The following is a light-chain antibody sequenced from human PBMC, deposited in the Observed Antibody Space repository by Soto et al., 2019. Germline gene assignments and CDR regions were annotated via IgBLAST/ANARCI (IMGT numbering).Light chain of an antibody. CDR2: TAS. CDR1: QSVSLY. Sequence: DIQMTQSPSSLSASAGDRVTITCRASQSVSLYLNWYQQKPGRAPQLLISTASSLQSGVPSRFSGSGSGTYFTLTISSLQPDDSATYYCQQGFTTPLTFGGGSKVEI. CDR3: QQGFTTPLT. J-gene: IGKJ4*01. V-gene: IGKV1-39*01.